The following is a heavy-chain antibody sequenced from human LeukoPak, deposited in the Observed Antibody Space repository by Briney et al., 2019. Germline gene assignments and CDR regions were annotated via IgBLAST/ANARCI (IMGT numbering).Heavy chain of an antibody. J-gene: IGHJ5*02. D-gene: IGHD3-16*01. Sequence: GASVKVSCKASEYTFTNYDINWVRQATGQGLEWMGWINPNSGNTGYTQKFQGRVTMTRNTPLSTAYMELTSLKSEDTAVYYCARSLGTYWGKDFLNWFDPWGQGTLVTVSS. CDR1: EYTFTNYD. CDR2: INPNSGNT. CDR3: ARSLGTYWGKDFLNWFDP. V-gene: IGHV1-8*01.